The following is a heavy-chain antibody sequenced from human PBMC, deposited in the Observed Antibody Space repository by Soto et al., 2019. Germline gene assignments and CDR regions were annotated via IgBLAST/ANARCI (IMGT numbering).Heavy chain of an antibody. CDR1: GFTVRSYS. D-gene: IGHD6-13*01. CDR2: ISISSRTI. Sequence: GSLRLSCAASGFTVRSYSMNWVRQPPGKGLEWVSYISISSRTIYYADSVKGRFTIARDDAKASLYLQMNSLRAEHTSVYYCARDNGIAGSFDPWGQGTLVTAS. V-gene: IGHV3-48*04. CDR3: ARDNGIAGSFDP. J-gene: IGHJ5*02.